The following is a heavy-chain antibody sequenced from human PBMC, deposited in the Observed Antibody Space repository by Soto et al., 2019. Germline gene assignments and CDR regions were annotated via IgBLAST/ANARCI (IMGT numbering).Heavy chain of an antibody. CDR2: IYYSGST. CDR1: GGSISSGGYY. CDR3: ARGPSRGVVWGSGSYYNDWFDP. J-gene: IGHJ5*02. Sequence: SETLSLTCTVSGGSISSGGYYWSWIRQHPGKGLEWIGYIYYSGSTYYNPSLKSRVTISVDTSKNQFSLKLSSVTAADTAVYYCARGPSRGVVWGSGSYYNDWFDPWGQGTLVTVSS. V-gene: IGHV4-31*03. D-gene: IGHD3-10*01.